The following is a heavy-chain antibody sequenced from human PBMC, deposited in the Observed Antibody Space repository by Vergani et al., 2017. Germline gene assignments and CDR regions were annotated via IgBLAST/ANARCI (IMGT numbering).Heavy chain of an antibody. Sequence: QVQLVESGGGVVQPGRSLRLSCAASGFTFSSYGMHWVRQAPGKGVEGVAVIWYDGSNKYYAESVKGRFTISRDNSKNTLYLQMNNLRAEDTAVYYCARDGAVAGTDYMDVWGKGTTVTVSS. D-gene: IGHD6-19*01. CDR1: GFTFSSYG. V-gene: IGHV3-33*01. CDR2: IWYDGSNK. J-gene: IGHJ6*03. CDR3: ARDGAVAGTDYMDV.